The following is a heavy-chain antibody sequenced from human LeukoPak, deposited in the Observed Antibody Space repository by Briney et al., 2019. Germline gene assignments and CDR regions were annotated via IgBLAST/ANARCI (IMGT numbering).Heavy chain of an antibody. J-gene: IGHJ4*02. Sequence: GGSLRLSCAASGLTVSSSYMSWVRQAPGKGLEWVSYSEYSGTTSYYADSVKGRFTVSRDNAKNSLYLQMSSLRDEDTAVYYCARISGFTLDCWGPGTLVTVSS. CDR2: SEYSGTTS. V-gene: IGHV3-48*02. CDR3: ARISGFTLDC. CDR1: GLTVSSSY.